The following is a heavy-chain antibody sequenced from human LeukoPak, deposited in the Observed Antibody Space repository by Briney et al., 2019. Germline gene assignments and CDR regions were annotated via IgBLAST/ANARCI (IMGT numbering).Heavy chain of an antibody. D-gene: IGHD7-27*01. V-gene: IGHV4-38-2*02. CDR1: GYSISSGYY. J-gene: IGHJ5*02. Sequence: KPSETLSLTCTVSGYSISSGYYWGWIRQPPGKGLEWIGSIYHSGSTYYNPSLKSRVTISVDTSKNQFSLKLSSVTAADTAVYYCARHAVGTLGWFDPWGQGTLVTVSS. CDR3: ARHAVGTLGWFDP. CDR2: IYHSGST.